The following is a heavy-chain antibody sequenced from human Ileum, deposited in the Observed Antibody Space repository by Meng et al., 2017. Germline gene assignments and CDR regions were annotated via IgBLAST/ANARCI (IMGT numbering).Heavy chain of an antibody. CDR3: AREVIATSDSDAFDI. CDR2: IHYSGET. J-gene: IGHJ3*02. Sequence: SETLSFTCTVSGGSIRTDNYFWSWIRQHPGMGLEWIGYIHYSGETYYKSSLKSRVAISVDTSKNQFSLMLNSVTAADTAVYYCAREVIATSDSDAFDIWGQGTMVTVSS. V-gene: IGHV4-31*03. D-gene: IGHD2/OR15-2a*01. CDR1: GGSIRTDNYF.